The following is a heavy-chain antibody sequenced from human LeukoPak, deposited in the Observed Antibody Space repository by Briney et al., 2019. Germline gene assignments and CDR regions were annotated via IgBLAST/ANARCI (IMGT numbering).Heavy chain of an antibody. Sequence: ASVKVSCKASGYTFTGYYMHWVRQAPGQGLEWMGWINPNSGGTNYAQKLQGRVTMTTDTSTSTAYMELRSLRSDDTAVYYCARGETDTDEYYFDYWGQGTLVTVSS. CDR2: INPNSGGT. CDR1: GYTFTGYY. J-gene: IGHJ4*02. V-gene: IGHV1-2*02. D-gene: IGHD1-1*01. CDR3: ARGETDTDEYYFDY.